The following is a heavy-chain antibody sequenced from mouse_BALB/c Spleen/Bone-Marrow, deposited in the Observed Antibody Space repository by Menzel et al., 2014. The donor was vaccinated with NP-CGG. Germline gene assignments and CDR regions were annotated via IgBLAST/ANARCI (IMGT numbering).Heavy chain of an antibody. CDR3: ARRDFRSWFAY. D-gene: IGHD2-14*01. CDR1: GYTFTSYW. Sequence: VQLQQSGAELVKPGASVNLSCKASGYTFTSYWVYWVEQRPGQGLEWIGEINPSNGRANYNEKFKNKVTLTVDKSTSTAYMQVSSLTSEDSAVYYCARRDFRSWFAYWGQGTLVTVSA. CDR2: INPSNGRA. V-gene: IGHV1S81*02. J-gene: IGHJ3*01.